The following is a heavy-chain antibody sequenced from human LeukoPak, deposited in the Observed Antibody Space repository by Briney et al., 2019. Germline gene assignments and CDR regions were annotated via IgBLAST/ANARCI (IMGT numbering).Heavy chain of an antibody. Sequence: PGGSLRLSCAASGFTFSSYAMSWVRQAPGKGLEWVSAISGSGGSTYYADSVKGRFTISRDNSKNTLYLQMNSLRAEDTAVYYCARDNDSSGYYYYYMDVWGKGTTVTVSS. V-gene: IGHV3-23*01. CDR1: GFTFSSYA. CDR2: ISGSGGST. CDR3: ARDNDSSGYYYYYMDV. J-gene: IGHJ6*03. D-gene: IGHD3-22*01.